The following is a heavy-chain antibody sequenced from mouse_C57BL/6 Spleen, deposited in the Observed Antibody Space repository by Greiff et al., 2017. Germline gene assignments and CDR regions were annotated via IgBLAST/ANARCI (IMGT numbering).Heavy chain of an antibody. CDR3: ARGVTTPFAY. D-gene: IGHD2-2*01. CDR2: IYPGDGDT. Sequence: QVQLQQSGPELVKPGASVKISCKASGYAFSSSWMNWVKQRPGKGLEWIGRIYPGDGDTNYNGKFKGKATLTADKSSSTAYMQLSSLTSEDSAVYFCARGVTTPFAYWGQGTLVTVSA. J-gene: IGHJ3*01. V-gene: IGHV1-82*01. CDR1: GYAFSSSW.